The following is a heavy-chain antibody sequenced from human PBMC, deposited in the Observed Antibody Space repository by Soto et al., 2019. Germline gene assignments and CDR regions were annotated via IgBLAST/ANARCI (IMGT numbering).Heavy chain of an antibody. CDR2: TRNKANSYTT. V-gene: IGHV3-72*01. J-gene: IGHJ4*02. Sequence: VGSLRLSCAASGFPFRDHYMGWVRQAPGKGLEWVGRTRNKANSYTTEYAASVKGRFTISRDDSKNSLYLQMNSLKTEDTAVYYCARGNGRREWWEESVADELGYWGQGTLVTVSS. D-gene: IGHD6-19*01. CDR1: GFPFRDHY. CDR3: ARGNGRREWWEESVADELGY.